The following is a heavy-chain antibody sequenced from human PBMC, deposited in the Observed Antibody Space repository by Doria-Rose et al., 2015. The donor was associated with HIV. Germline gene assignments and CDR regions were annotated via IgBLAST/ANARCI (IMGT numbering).Heavy chain of an antibody. CDR3: ARIKSSRWYHKYYFDF. D-gene: IGHD6-13*01. Sequence: SGPVLVKPTETLTLTCTVSGVSLSSPGMGVSWIRQPPGKALEWLANIFSDDERSYNTSLKSRLTISRGTSKSEGVRTMPDMDPVDTATYYCARIKSSRWYHKYYFDFWGQGTLVIVSA. CDR2: IFSDDER. V-gene: IGHV2-26*01. CDR1: GVSLSSPGMG. J-gene: IGHJ4*02.